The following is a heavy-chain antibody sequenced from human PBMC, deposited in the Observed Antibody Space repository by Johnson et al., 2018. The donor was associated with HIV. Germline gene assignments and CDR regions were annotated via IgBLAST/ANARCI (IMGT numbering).Heavy chain of an antibody. CDR1: GFTFSNYW. Sequence: VKLVESGGDLIQPGGSLRLSCAASGFTFSNYWMTWVRQAPGKGLEWVANIKQDGSEKYYVDSVKGRFAISRDNAKNALYLQMTSLRAEDTAVYYCGRDSRALLLFGERGDVSDSWGQGTMVTVSS. CDR3: GRDSRALLLFGERGDVSDS. CDR2: IKQDGSEK. V-gene: IGHV3-7*01. D-gene: IGHD3-10*01. J-gene: IGHJ3*02.